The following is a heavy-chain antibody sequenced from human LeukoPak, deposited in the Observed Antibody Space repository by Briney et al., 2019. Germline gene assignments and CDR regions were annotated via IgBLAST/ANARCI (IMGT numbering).Heavy chain of an antibody. CDR3: ARDSSSWLHGH. CDR1: GYTFTSYG. Sequence: GASVKVSCKASGYTFTSYGINWVRQAPGQGLEWMGWISGYNGNTNYAQKFQDRVVMTTDTSTSTVYMELRSLRSDDTAVYYCARDSSSWLHGHWGQGTLVTVSS. V-gene: IGHV1-18*01. J-gene: IGHJ4*02. CDR2: ISGYNGNT. D-gene: IGHD6-13*01.